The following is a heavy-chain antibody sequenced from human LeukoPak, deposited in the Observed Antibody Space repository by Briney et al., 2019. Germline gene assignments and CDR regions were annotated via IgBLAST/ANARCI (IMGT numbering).Heavy chain of an antibody. J-gene: IGHJ6*02. CDR2: IYYSGST. CDR3: ARAPAAIPNYYGMDV. CDR1: GGSISSGGYY. D-gene: IGHD2-2*01. Sequence: ASETLSLTCTVSGGSISSGGYYWSWIRQHPGKGLEWIGYIYYSGSTYYNPSLKSRVTISVDTSKNQFSLKLSSVTAADTAVYYCARAPAAIPNYYGMDVWGQGTTVTVSS. V-gene: IGHV4-61*08.